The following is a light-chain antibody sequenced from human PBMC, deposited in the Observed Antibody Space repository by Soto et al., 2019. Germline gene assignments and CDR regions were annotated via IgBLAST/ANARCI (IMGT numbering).Light chain of an antibody. J-gene: IGKJ1*01. CDR3: QQSYSSSWT. V-gene: IGKV1-39*01. CDR1: QSISNS. CDR2: GTS. Sequence: IQLTQSPSSLSASVGDRVTISCRASQSISNSLNWYQKKPGKAPNLLIYGTSCVHSGVPSRFSGSGSGSDFNLTISSMQSDDFATYYSQQSYSSSWTCGQGTEV.